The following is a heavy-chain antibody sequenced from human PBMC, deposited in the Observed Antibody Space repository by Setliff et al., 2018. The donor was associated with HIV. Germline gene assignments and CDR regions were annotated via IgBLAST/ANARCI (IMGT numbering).Heavy chain of an antibody. CDR3: ARAAAGNTGPLDL. J-gene: IGHJ5*02. D-gene: IGHD4-17*01. CDR2: IYHTGST. Sequence: SETLSLTCTVSGASTSSNTYSWVWIRQPPGKGLEWIGSIYHTGSTYYKPSLKSRITISVDTSKNQFSLKLTSVTASDTAVYYCARAAAGNTGPLDLWGQGSPVTVSS. CDR1: GASTSSNTYS. V-gene: IGHV4-39*01.